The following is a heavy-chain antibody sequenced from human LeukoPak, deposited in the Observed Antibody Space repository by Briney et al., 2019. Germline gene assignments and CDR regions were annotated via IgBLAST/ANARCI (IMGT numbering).Heavy chain of an antibody. Sequence: ASVKVSCKASGGTFSSYAISWVRQAPGQGLEWMGRIIPILGIANYAQKFQGRVTITGDKSTSTAYMELSSLRSEDTAVYYCELGIAAAAFDIWGQGTMVTVSS. CDR3: ELGIAAAAFDI. J-gene: IGHJ3*02. CDR2: IIPILGIA. D-gene: IGHD6-13*01. V-gene: IGHV1-69*04. CDR1: GGTFSSYA.